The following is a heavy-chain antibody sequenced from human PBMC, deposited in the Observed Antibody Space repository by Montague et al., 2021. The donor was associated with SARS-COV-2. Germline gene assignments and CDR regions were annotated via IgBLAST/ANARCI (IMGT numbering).Heavy chain of an antibody. CDR3: ARGDVEMATIKSGGPFYHFDY. CDR1: GGSITSYY. V-gene: IGHV4-59*13. J-gene: IGHJ4*02. CDR2: IYSSGST. Sequence: SETLSLTCTVSGGSITSYYWSWIRQPPGKGLECIGFIYSSGSTNYNPSLKSPVTISVDTSKNQFSLKLSSVTAADTAVYYCARGDVEMATIKSGGPFYHFDYWGQGTLVTVSS. D-gene: IGHD5-24*01.